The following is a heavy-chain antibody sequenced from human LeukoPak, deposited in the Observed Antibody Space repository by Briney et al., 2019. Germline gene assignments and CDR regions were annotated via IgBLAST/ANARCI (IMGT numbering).Heavy chain of an antibody. CDR1: GYTFTGYY. CDR3: ARDKVFSATKDIVVVPAAIPDAFDI. V-gene: IGHV1-2*02. J-gene: IGHJ3*02. Sequence: ASVKVSCKASGYTFTGYYMHWVRQAPGQGLEWMGWINPNSGGTNYAQKFQGRVAMTRDTPISTAYMELSRLRSDDTAVYYCARDKVFSATKDIVVVPAAIPDAFDIWGQGTMVTVSS. CDR2: INPNSGGT. D-gene: IGHD2-2*01.